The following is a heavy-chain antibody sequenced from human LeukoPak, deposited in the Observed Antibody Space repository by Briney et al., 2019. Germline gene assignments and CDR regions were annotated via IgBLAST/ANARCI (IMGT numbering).Heavy chain of an antibody. Sequence: AGSLRLSCAASGFTFSSYAMHWVRQAPGKGLEWVAVISYDGSNKYYADAVKGRFTISRDNSTNTLYLQTYSLRAEDTAVYYCARSPLPRQCSGCICYLGGCDYWGQGTLVTVSS. CDR1: GFTFSSYA. J-gene: IGHJ4*02. V-gene: IGHV3-30-3*01. CDR3: ARSPLPRQCSGCICYLGGCDY. D-gene: IGHD2-15*01. CDR2: ISYDGSNK.